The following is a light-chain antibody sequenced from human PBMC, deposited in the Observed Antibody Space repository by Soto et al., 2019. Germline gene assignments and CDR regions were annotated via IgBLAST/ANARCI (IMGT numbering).Light chain of an antibody. Sequence: DIVMTQSPDSLAVSLGERATINCKSSQSVLYSSNNKNYLAWYQQKPGQPPKLLIYWASTRESGVPDRFSGGGSGTDFPLTIRSLQAEDVAVYYCQQYYSTPRTFGQGTKVEIK. V-gene: IGKV4-1*01. CDR2: WAS. CDR3: QQYYSTPRT. J-gene: IGKJ1*01. CDR1: QSVLYSSNNKNY.